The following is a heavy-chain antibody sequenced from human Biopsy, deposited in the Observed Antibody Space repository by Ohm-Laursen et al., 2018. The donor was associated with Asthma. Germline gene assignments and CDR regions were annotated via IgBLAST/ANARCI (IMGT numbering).Heavy chain of an antibody. D-gene: IGHD3-22*01. CDR2: ISSSGSTI. CDR1: GFTFSSYY. Sequence: SLRLSCAASGFTFSSYYMSWVRQAPGKGLEWVSYISSSGSTIYYADAVKGRFTISSDNAKNSLYLQMNSLRAEDTAVYYCARGDSSDWSHYYFDYWGQGTLVTVSS. J-gene: IGHJ4*02. CDR3: ARGDSSDWSHYYFDY. V-gene: IGHV3-11*01.